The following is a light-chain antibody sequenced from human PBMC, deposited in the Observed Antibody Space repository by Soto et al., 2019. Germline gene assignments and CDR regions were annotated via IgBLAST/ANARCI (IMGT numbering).Light chain of an antibody. Sequence: EIVLTQSPGTLSLSPGERATLSCRASERLSSVYLAWYQQRPGQPPRLLIYGASNRATGIPDRFSGSGSGTDFTLIINRLEPEDDAIYYCQQYGGSPRITFGQGTRLEIK. J-gene: IGKJ5*01. V-gene: IGKV3-20*01. CDR3: QQYGGSPRIT. CDR2: GAS. CDR1: ERLSSVY.